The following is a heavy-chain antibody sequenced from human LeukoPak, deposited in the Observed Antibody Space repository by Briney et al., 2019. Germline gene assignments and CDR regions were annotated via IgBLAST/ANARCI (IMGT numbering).Heavy chain of an antibody. CDR2: IWHDGSNE. Sequence: PGGSLRLSCAASGFTFGSYGMHWVRQAPGKGLELVARIWHDGSNEYHADSVRGRFTISRDNSMNTLYLHMNSLRAEDTAVYFCARGRRACSGSTCYSWFDPWGQGTLVTVPS. V-gene: IGHV3-33*01. J-gene: IGHJ5*02. CDR1: GFTFGSYG. D-gene: IGHD6-19*01. CDR3: ARGRRACSGSTCYSWFDP.